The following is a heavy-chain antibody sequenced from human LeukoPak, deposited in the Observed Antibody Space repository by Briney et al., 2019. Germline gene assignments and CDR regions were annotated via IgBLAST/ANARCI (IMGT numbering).Heavy chain of an antibody. J-gene: IGHJ4*02. CDR2: IWYVGRNK. D-gene: IGHD6-19*01. Sequence: GRSLRLSCAASGFTFSSYGMHWVGQAPGKGRGWGAVIWYVGRNKYYADSVKGRFTISRENSKNTLYLQMHSLRAEDTAVYYCARDLRQWRVGYYFGYWGEGSLVTVSS. V-gene: IGHV3-33*01. CDR1: GFTFSSYG. CDR3: ARDLRQWRVGYYFGY.